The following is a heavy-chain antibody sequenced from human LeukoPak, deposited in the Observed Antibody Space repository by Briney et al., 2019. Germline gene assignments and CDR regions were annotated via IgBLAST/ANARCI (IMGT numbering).Heavy chain of an antibody. CDR2: ISAYNGNT. J-gene: IGHJ6*03. CDR1: GYTFTSYG. CDR3: ARARGSSSYYYYYYMDV. V-gene: IGHV1-18*01. Sequence: ASVKVSCKASGYTFTSYGISWVRQAPRQGLEWMGWISAYNGNTNYAQKLQGRVTMTTDTSTSTAYMELRSLRSDDTAVYYCARARGSSSYYYYYYMDVWGKGTTVTVSS. D-gene: IGHD6-6*01.